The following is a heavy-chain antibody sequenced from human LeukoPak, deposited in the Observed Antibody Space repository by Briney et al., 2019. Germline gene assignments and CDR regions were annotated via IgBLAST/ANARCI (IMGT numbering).Heavy chain of an antibody. D-gene: IGHD2-15*01. CDR2: MNPNSGNT. J-gene: IGHJ5*02. V-gene: IGHV1-8*01. Sequence: ASVKVSCKASGYTFTSYDINWVRQATGQGLEWMGWMNPNSGNTGYAQKFQGRVTMTRNTSISTAYMELSSLRSGDTAVYYCARDQDIVVVVAALRQREMGGFDPWGQGTLVTVSS. CDR1: GYTFTSYD. CDR3: ARDQDIVVVVAALRQREMGGFDP.